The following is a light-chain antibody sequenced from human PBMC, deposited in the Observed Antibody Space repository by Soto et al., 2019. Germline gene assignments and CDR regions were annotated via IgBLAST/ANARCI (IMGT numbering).Light chain of an antibody. CDR1: QSVLYKSNNRNY. CDR3: QQYYTTPYT. Sequence: DIVMTQSPDSLAVSLGERATINCKSSQSVLYKSNNRNYLAWYHQKPGQPTKLLIYWASTRESGVPDRFSGSGSETDFTLTISRRQAEDVAVYYCQQYYTTPYTFGQGTKLEIK. J-gene: IGKJ2*01. CDR2: WAS. V-gene: IGKV4-1*01.